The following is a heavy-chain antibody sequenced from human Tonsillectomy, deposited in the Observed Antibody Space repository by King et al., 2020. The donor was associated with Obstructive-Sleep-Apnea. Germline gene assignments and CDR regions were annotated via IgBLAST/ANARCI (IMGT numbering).Heavy chain of an antibody. CDR3: AREAITLLRGDVEYGMDV. V-gene: IGHV3-64*01. CDR2: ISSNGGST. Sequence: LVESGGGLVQPGGSLRLSCAASGFTFSNYAMDWVRQAPGKGLEYVSAISSNGGSTYYANSVKGRFTISRDNSKNTLYLQMGSLRAEDMAVYYCAREAITLLRGDVEYGMDVWGQGTTVTVSS. CDR1: GFTFSNYA. D-gene: IGHD3-10*01. J-gene: IGHJ6*02.